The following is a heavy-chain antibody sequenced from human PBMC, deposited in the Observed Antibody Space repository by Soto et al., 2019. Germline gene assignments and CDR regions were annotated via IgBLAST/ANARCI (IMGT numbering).Heavy chain of an antibody. CDR2: IHYSGST. V-gene: IGHV4-34*01. D-gene: IGHD2-8*01. CDR1: GGSFSGYY. CDR3: ARHEGNGNVWPPGY. J-gene: IGHJ4*02. Sequence: SETLSLTCAVYGGSFSGYYWSWIRQPPGKGLEWIGNIHYSGSTYYMPSLRSRVTLSVDTSKNQFSLRLTSVTAEDTAVYYCARHEGNGNVWPPGYWGQGILVTVSS.